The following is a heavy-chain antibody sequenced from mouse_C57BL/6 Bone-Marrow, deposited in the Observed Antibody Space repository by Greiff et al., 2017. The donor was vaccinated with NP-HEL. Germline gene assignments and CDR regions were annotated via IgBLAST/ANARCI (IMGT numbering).Heavy chain of an antibody. V-gene: IGHV1-52*01. Sequence: QVQLHQPGAELVRPGSSVKLSCKASGYTFTSYWMHWVKQRPIQGLEWIGNIDPSDSETHYNQKFKDKATLTVDKSSSTAYMQLSSLTSEDSAVYYCVYYGTPYWYFDVWGTGTTVTVSS. J-gene: IGHJ1*03. CDR2: IDPSDSET. CDR3: VYYGTPYWYFDV. D-gene: IGHD1-1*01. CDR1: GYTFTSYW.